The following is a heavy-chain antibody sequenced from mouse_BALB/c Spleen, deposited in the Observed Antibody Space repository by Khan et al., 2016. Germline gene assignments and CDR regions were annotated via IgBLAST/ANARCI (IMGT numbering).Heavy chain of an antibody. J-gene: IGHJ2*01. Sequence: VQLQQSGAELVKPGASVKLSCTASGFNIKDTYMHWVKQRPEQGLEWIGRIDPANGNTKYDPKFQGKATITADTSSNTAYLQLSSLTSEDTAVYYCAKVTTATYYFDYGGQGTTLTVSS. D-gene: IGHD1-2*01. CDR2: IDPANGNT. CDR1: GFNIKDTY. CDR3: AKVTTATYYFDY. V-gene: IGHV14-3*02.